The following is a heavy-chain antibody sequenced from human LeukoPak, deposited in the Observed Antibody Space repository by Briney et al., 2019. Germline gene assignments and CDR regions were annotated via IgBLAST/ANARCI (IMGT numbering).Heavy chain of an antibody. CDR1: GYTFTAYY. CDR3: ARRSGHDY. Sequence: ASVKVSCKASGYTFTAYYIHWVRQAPGQGFQWLGWINPNTGDTNYAQQFQGRVTLTRDTSITTAYMELTSLLSDDTAVYYCARRSGHDYWGPGTLLTVSS. J-gene: IGHJ4*02. V-gene: IGHV1-2*02. D-gene: IGHD2-8*02. CDR2: INPNTGDT.